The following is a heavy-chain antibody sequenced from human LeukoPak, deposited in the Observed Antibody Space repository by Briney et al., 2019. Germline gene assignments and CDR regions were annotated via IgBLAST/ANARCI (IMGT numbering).Heavy chain of an antibody. CDR3: AREGAYCSSTSCHIQNWFDP. CDR2: ISAYNGNT. CDR1: GYTFTSYG. V-gene: IGHV1-18*01. Sequence: GASVKVSCKASGYTFTSYGISWVRQAPGQGLEWMGWISAYNGNTNYAQKLQGRVTMTTDTSTSTAYMELRSLRSDDTAVYYCAREGAYCSSTSCHIQNWFDPWGQGTLVTVSS. D-gene: IGHD2-2*01. J-gene: IGHJ5*02.